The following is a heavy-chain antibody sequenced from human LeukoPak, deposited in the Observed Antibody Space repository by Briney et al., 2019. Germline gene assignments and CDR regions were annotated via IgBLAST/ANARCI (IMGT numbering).Heavy chain of an antibody. J-gene: IGHJ4*02. CDR3: ARASSATVRPALFDY. V-gene: IGHV3-66*01. CDR1: GFIVKSNY. Sequence: GGSLRLSCAASGFIVKSNYMSWVRQVPGKGLEWVSVIYYGGSTYHADSVKGRFTISRDNSRNTVYLQMNSLRAEDTAVYYCARASSATVRPALFDYWGQGALVIVSS. D-gene: IGHD4-17*01. CDR2: IYYGGST.